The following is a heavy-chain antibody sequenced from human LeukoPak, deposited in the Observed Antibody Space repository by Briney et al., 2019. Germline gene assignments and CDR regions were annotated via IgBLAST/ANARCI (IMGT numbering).Heavy chain of an antibody. Sequence: ASAKVSCKASGYTFTSYDINWVRQATGQGLEWMGWMNPNSGNTGYAQKFQGRVTMTRNTSISTAYMELSSLRSEDTAVYYCARGVSYYYGMDVWGQGTTVTVSS. CDR2: MNPNSGNT. V-gene: IGHV1-8*01. J-gene: IGHJ6*02. CDR1: GYTFTSYD. CDR3: ARGVSYYYGMDV.